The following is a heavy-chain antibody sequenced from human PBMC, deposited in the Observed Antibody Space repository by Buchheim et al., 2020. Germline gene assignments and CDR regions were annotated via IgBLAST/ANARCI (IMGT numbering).Heavy chain of an antibody. J-gene: IGHJ1*01. CDR2: ISSSGSTI. V-gene: IGHV3-23*01. CDR1: GFTFSSYA. Sequence: EVQLLESGGGLVQPGGSLRLSCAASGFTFSSYAMSWVRQAPGKGLEWVSAISSSGSTIYYADSVKGRFTISRDNAKNSLYLQMNSLRAEDTAVYYCARDDSGSYFAEYFQHWGQGTL. D-gene: IGHD1-26*01. CDR3: ARDDSGSYFAEYFQH.